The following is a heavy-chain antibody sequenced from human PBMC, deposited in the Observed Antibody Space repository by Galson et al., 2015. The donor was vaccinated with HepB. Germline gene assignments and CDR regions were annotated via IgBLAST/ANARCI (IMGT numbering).Heavy chain of an antibody. CDR2: ISAYNGNT. CDR1: GYTFTSYG. J-gene: IGHJ4*02. CDR3: VVRGYSYGHFDY. D-gene: IGHD5-18*01. V-gene: IGHV1-18*04. Sequence: SVKVSCKASGYTFTSYGISWVRQAPGQGLEWMGWISAYNGNTNYAQKLQGRVTMTTDTSTSTAYMELRSLRSDDTAVYYCVVRGYSYGHFDYWGQGTLVTVSS.